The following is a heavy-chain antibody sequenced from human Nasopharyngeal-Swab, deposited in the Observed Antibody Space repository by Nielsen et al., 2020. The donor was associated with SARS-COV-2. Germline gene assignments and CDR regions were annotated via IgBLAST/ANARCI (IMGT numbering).Heavy chain of an antibody. J-gene: IGHJ4*02. Sequence: SETLSLTCTVSGGSITSYYWSWIRQPPGKGLEWIGYIYYTGSTNYNPSLKSRVTISVDTSKIQFSLKLSSVTAADTAVYYCARVRYFDSSGYDYWGQGTLVTVSS. V-gene: IGHV4-59*01. D-gene: IGHD3-22*01. CDR3: ARVRYFDSSGYDY. CDR1: GGSITSYY. CDR2: IYYTGST.